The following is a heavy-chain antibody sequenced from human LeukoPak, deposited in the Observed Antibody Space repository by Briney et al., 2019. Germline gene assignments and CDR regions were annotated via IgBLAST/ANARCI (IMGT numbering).Heavy chain of an antibody. D-gene: IGHD1-1*01. CDR2: IYYSGST. CDR1: GGSISSSSYY. V-gene: IGHV4-39*07. Sequence: SETLSLTCTVSGGSISSSSYYWGWIRQPPGKGLEWIGSIYYSGSTYYNPSLKSRVTISVDTSKNQFSLKLSSVTAADTAVYYCARTKNYNWNDLWAYYYMDVWGKGTTATVSS. CDR3: ARTKNYNWNDLWAYYYMDV. J-gene: IGHJ6*03.